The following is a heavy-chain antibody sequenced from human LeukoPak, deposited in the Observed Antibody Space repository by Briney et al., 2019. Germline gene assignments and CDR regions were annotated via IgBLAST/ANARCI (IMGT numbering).Heavy chain of an antibody. CDR1: GGSISSSSYY. CDR3: AGQLNYDSSGYYYGFDY. D-gene: IGHD3-22*01. J-gene: IGHJ4*02. Sequence: SETLSLTCTVSGGSISSSSYYWGWIRQPPGKGLEWIGSIYYSGSTYYNPSLKSRVTISVDTSKNQFSLKLSSVTAADTAVYYCAGQLNYDSSGYYYGFDYWGQGTLVTVSS. CDR2: IYYSGST. V-gene: IGHV4-39*07.